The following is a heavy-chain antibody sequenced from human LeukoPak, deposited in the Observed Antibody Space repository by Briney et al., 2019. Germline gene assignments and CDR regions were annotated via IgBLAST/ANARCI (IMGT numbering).Heavy chain of an antibody. V-gene: IGHV3-23*01. CDR3: ARELRDAFDI. CDR2: ISGSGGST. J-gene: IGHJ3*02. Sequence: GGSLRLSCAASGFTFSSHTMNWVRQAPGKGLEWVSAISGSGGSTYYADSVKGRFTISRDNSKNTLYLQMNSLRAEDTAVYYCARELRDAFDIWGQGTMVTVSS. CDR1: GFTFSSHT. D-gene: IGHD1-26*01.